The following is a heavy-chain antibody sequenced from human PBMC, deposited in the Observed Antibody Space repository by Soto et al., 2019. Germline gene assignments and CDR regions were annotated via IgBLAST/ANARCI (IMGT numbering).Heavy chain of an antibody. Sequence: TSETRSLTCTVSGGSISSSSYYWGWIRQPPGKGLEWIGSIYYSGSTYYNPSLKSRVTISVDTSKNQFSLKLSSVTAADTAVYYCARPYSSSWYYFDYWGQGTLVTVSS. CDR1: GGSISSSSYY. CDR3: ARPYSSSWYYFDY. V-gene: IGHV4-39*01. J-gene: IGHJ4*02. CDR2: IYYSGST. D-gene: IGHD6-13*01.